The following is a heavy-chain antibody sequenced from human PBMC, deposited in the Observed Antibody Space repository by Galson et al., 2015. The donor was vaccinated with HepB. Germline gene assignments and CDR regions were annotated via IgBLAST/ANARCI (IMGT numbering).Heavy chain of an antibody. CDR2: ISWNSGSI. CDR1: GFTFDDYA. Sequence: SLRLSCAASGFTFDDYAMHWVRQAPGKGLEWVSGISWNSGSIGYADSVKGRFTISRDNAKNSLYLQMNSLRAEDTALYYCAKCRHYGLYYYYMDVWGKGTTVTVSS. D-gene: IGHD4-17*01. CDR3: AKCRHYGLYYYYMDV. J-gene: IGHJ6*03. V-gene: IGHV3-9*01.